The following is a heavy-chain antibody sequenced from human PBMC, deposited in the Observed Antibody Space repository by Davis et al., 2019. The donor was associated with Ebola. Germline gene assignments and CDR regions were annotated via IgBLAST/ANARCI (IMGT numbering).Heavy chain of an antibody. CDR3: ARRGDRGGIDY. Sequence: GESLKISCAASGITFSSYNMNWVRQAPGKGLEWVSSISSSSIYIYYADSVKGRFTISRDNAKKSLYLQMNSLRVEDTAVYYCARRGDRGGIDYWGQGTLVTVSS. J-gene: IGHJ4*02. V-gene: IGHV3-21*01. CDR2: ISSSSIYI. D-gene: IGHD3-10*01. CDR1: GITFSSYN.